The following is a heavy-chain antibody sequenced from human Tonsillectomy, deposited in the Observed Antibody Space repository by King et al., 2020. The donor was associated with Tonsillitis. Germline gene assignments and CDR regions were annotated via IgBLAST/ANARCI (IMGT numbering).Heavy chain of an antibody. CDR1: GGTFSSYA. D-gene: IGHD2-15*01. J-gene: IGHJ6*02. CDR2: IIPIFGAA. Sequence: QLVQSGAEVKKPGSSVKVSCKASGGTFSSYAISWVRQAPGQGLEWMGGIIPIFGAAKYAQKFQGRVTITADESTSTAYMELGSLRSEDTAVYYCARLVTIEYCSGGRCWGGMDVWGQGTTVTVSS. V-gene: IGHV1-69*01. CDR3: ARLVTIEYCSGGRCWGGMDV.